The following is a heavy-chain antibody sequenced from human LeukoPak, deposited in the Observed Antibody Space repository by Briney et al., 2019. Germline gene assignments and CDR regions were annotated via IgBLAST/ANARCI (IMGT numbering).Heavy chain of an antibody. J-gene: IGHJ6*02. CDR2: INHSGST. CDR3: ARVPGELWFGYYYGMDV. D-gene: IGHD3-10*01. Sequence: PSEALSLTCAVYGGSFSGYYWSWIRQPPGKGLEWIGEINHSGSTNYNPSLKSRVTISVDTSKNQFSLKLSSVTAADTAVYYCARVPGELWFGYYYGMDVWGQGTTVTVSS. CDR1: GGSFSGYY. V-gene: IGHV4-34*01.